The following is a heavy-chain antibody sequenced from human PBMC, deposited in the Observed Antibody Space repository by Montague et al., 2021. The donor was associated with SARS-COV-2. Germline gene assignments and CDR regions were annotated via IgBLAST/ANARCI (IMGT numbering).Heavy chain of an antibody. CDR1: GGSIGGYY. J-gene: IGHJ5*02. Sequence: SETLSLTCTVSGGSIGGYYWSWLRQPPGKGLEWIGYISYRGTTNYNPSLESRVTMSVDTSKNQYSLNLSSVTAADTAMYYCAREQHYNWFDPWGQGTLVTVSS. CDR3: AREQHYNWFDP. V-gene: IGHV4-59*01. D-gene: IGHD5-18*01. CDR2: ISYRGTT.